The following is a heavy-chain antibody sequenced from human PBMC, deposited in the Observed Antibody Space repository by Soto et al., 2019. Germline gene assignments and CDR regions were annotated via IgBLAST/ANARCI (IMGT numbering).Heavy chain of an antibody. CDR2: IYPGDSDT. CDR1: GYSFTSYW. Sequence: PGELMRISCKGSGYSFTSYWIRWVRKMPGKGLEWMGIIYPGDSDTRYSPSFQGQVTISADKSISTAYLQWSSLKASDTAMYYCARRGAQYYDFWSGYYGYHYGMDVCGQGTTVTFYS. J-gene: IGHJ6*02. D-gene: IGHD3-3*01. CDR3: ARRGAQYYDFWSGYYGYHYGMDV. V-gene: IGHV5-51*01.